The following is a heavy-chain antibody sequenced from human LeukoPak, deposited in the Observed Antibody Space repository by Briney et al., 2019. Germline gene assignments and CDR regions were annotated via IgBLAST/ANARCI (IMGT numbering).Heavy chain of an antibody. CDR3: ARRHLSGYASDY. J-gene: IGHJ4*02. Sequence: GASVKVSCTTSGYTFTNYGVNWVRQAPGQGLEWMGYISGYNGNTKYAQELQGRVTMTTDTSTSTAYMELRSLRSDDTAVYYCARRHLSGYASDYWGQGTLVTVSS. V-gene: IGHV1-18*01. CDR1: GYTFTNYG. CDR2: ISGYNGNT. D-gene: IGHD5-12*01.